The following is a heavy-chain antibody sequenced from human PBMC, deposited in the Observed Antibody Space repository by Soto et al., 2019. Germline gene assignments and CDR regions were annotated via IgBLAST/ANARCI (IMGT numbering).Heavy chain of an antibody. CDR1: GYTFTGYY. CDR3: ARVRIVVVVAATTGGAFHX. J-gene: IGHJ3*02. Sequence: VKVSYKSSGYTFTGYYMHWVRQAPGQGREWMGCINPNSGGTNYAQKFQGRFTMTRDTSISTAYMELSRLRSDDTAVYYCARVRIVVVVAATTGGAFHXWGQGTSVPVS. D-gene: IGHD2-15*01. CDR2: INPNSGGT. V-gene: IGHV1-2*02.